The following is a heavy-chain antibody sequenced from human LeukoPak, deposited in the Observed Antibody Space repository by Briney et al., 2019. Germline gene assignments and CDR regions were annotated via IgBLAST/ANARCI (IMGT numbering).Heavy chain of an antibody. CDR2: ISWNSGSI. J-gene: IGHJ6*02. Sequence: GGSLRLSCAASGFTFYDYAMHWVRQALGKGLEWVSGISWNSGSIGYADSVKGRFTISRDNAKNSLYLQMNSLRAEDTALYYCAKEYYDILTGPGDYGMDVWGQGTTVTVSS. V-gene: IGHV3-9*01. CDR1: GFTFYDYA. D-gene: IGHD3-9*01. CDR3: AKEYYDILTGPGDYGMDV.